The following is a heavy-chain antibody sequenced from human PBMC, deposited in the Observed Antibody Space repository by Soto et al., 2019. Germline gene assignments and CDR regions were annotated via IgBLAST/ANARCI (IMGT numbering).Heavy chain of an antibody. CDR2: INHSGST. J-gene: IGHJ4*02. D-gene: IGHD3-10*01. V-gene: IGHV4-34*01. CDR1: GGSVSGYY. CDR3: ARGVLWFGELLDY. Sequence: SETLYLTCAVYGGSVSGYYWSWIRQPPGKGLEWIGEINHSGSTNYNPSLKSRVTISVDTSKNQFSLKLSSVTAADTAVYYCARGVLWFGELLDYWGQGTLVTVSS.